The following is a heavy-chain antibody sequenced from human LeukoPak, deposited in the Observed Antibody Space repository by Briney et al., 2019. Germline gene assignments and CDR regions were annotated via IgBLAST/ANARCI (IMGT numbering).Heavy chain of an antibody. D-gene: IGHD3-22*01. CDR3: ARDSGGGGLYETSGYYYFGY. CDR1: GGSISSGDYY. CDR2: IYYSGST. V-gene: IGHV4-30-4*08. J-gene: IGHJ4*02. Sequence: SETLSLTCTVSGGSISSGDYYWSWIRQPPGKGLEWIGYIYYSGSTYYNPSLRSRVTISVDTPKNQFSLKMNSVTAADSATYYCARDSGGGGLYETSGYYYFGYWGQGSLVTVSS.